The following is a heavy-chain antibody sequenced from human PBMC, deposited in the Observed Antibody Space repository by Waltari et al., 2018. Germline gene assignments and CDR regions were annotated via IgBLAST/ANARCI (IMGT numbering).Heavy chain of an antibody. D-gene: IGHD3-3*01. CDR1: GYTFTSYD. V-gene: IGHV1-8*01. CDR2: MNPNSGNT. Sequence: QVQLVQSGAEVKKPGASVKVSCKASGYTFTSYDINWVRQATGQGLEWMGWMNPNSGNTGNAQKFQGRVTMTRKTSISTAYMELSSLRSEDTAVYYCARVEDYYYYMDVWGKGTTVTVSS. CDR3: ARVEDYYYYMDV. J-gene: IGHJ6*03.